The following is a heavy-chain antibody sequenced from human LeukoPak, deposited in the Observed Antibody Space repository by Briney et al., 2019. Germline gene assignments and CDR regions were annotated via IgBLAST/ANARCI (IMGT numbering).Heavy chain of an antibody. Sequence: SETLSLTCTVSGGSIISHYWSGVRQPPGKGLEWIGNIYDSESTHYKSSLKSRVTISVDTSKNQFSLRLSSVTAADTAVYYCARVLQNYYSLDVWGKGTTVTVSS. CDR1: GGSIISHY. V-gene: IGHV4-59*11. CDR2: IYDSEST. CDR3: ARVLQNYYSLDV. J-gene: IGHJ6*03. D-gene: IGHD3-3*01.